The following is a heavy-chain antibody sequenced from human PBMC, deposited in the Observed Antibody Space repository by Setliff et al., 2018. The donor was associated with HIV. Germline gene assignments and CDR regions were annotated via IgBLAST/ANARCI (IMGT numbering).Heavy chain of an antibody. V-gene: IGHV3-15*01. J-gene: IGHJ4*02. CDR2: IKSEADGGTE. D-gene: IGHD2-8*02. CDR1: GFFFKNAW. Sequence: PGGSLRLSCAASGFFFKNAWMSWVRQAPGKGLEWIGRIKSEADGGTEESVEGRFTISRDNSRNTVHLQMNSLRVEDTAYYFCAQNTFDRAVPNTGPFFANWGQGTLVTVS. CDR3: AQNTFDRAVPNTGPFFAN.